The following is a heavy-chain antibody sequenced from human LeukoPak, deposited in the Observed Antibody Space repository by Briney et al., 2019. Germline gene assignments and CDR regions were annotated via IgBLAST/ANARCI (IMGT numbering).Heavy chain of an antibody. CDR2: ISGTGEST. V-gene: IGHV3-23*01. CDR3: AKCQSVVRGFLRWGLPGHDLVGYYCYGMDV. J-gene: IGHJ6*02. CDR1: GVTLNNYA. Sequence: GGSLRLSCAGSGVTLNNYAMSWVRQAPGMGLEWVSGISGTGESTEYAGSVKGRFTISRDNSRNTLYLQMDSVTTDDTAVYYCAKCQSVVRGFLRWGLPGHDLVGYYCYGMDVWGQGTTVTVSS. D-gene: IGHD3-10*01.